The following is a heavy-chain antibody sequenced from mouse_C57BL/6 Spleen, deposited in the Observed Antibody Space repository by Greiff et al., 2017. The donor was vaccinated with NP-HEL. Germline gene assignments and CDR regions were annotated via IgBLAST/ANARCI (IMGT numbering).Heavy chain of an antibody. J-gene: IGHJ1*03. CDR2: IHPNSGST. CDR1: GYTFTSYW. Sequence: QVQLQQPGAELVKPWASVKLSCKASGYTFTSYWMHWVKQRPGQGLEWIGMIHPNSGSTNYNEKFKSKATLTVDKSSSTAYMQLSSLTSEDSAVYYCAKESTVRYFDVWGTGTTVTVSS. CDR3: AKESTVRYFDV. V-gene: IGHV1-64*01. D-gene: IGHD1-1*01.